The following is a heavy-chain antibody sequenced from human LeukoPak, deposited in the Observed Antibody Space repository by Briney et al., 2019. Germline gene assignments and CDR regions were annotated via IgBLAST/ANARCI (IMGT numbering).Heavy chain of an antibody. CDR2: IYSGGNT. CDR3: ARGGSYLSAFDI. CDR1: GFTVSSNS. J-gene: IGHJ3*02. V-gene: IGHV3-53*01. D-gene: IGHD1-26*01. Sequence: GGSLRLSCTVSGFTVSSNSMSWVRQAPGKGLEWVSFIYSGGNTRYSDSVKGRFTISRDNSKNTLYLQMNSLRAEDTAVYYCARGGSYLSAFDIWGQGTMVTVSS.